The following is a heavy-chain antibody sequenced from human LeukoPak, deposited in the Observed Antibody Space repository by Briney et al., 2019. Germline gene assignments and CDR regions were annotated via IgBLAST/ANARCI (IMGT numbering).Heavy chain of an antibody. J-gene: IGHJ4*02. CDR2: INWNGGST. V-gene: IGHV3-20*04. CDR3: ARAQYDGLLPDY. Sequence: PGGSLRLSCAAPGFTFDDYGMSWVRQAPGKGLEWVSGINWNGGSTGFADSVKGRFTISRDNAKNSLYLQMNSLRAEDTALYYCARAQYDGLLPDYWGQGTPVTVSS. CDR1: GFTFDDYG. D-gene: IGHD1-26*01.